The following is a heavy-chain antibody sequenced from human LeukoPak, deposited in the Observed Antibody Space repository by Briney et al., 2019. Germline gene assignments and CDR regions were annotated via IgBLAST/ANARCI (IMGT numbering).Heavy chain of an antibody. Sequence: PSETLSLTCTVSGGSISSYYWSWIRQPPGKGLEWIGFIYHSDITNYNPSLKSRVTISLDTSKNQFSLKVSSVTAADTAVYYCARERWVQLDAFDIWGPGTVVTVSS. CDR3: ARERWVQLDAFDI. D-gene: IGHD5-24*01. J-gene: IGHJ3*02. CDR2: IYHSDIT. CDR1: GGSISSYY. V-gene: IGHV4-59*01.